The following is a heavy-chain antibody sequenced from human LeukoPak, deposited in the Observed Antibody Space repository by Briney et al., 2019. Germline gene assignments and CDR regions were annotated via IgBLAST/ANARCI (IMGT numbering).Heavy chain of an antibody. D-gene: IGHD2-15*01. V-gene: IGHV1-2*02. CDR2: INPNSGGT. CDR3: ARVPRSGGRTFDY. J-gene: IGHJ4*02. Sequence: LGASVKVSCKASGYTFTGYFMHWVRQAPGQGLEWMGWINPNSGGTNYAQKFQGRATMTRDTSISTAYMDLSRLRSDDTAVYYCARVPRSGGRTFDYWGQGTLVTVSS. CDR1: GYTFTGYF.